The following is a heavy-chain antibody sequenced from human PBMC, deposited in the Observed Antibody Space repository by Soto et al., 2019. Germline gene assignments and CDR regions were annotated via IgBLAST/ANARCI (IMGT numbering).Heavy chain of an antibody. J-gene: IGHJ6*02. CDR1: GFTFSSYA. CDR2: ISYDGSNK. CDR3: ARDIAALAARGMHYYYYGMDV. V-gene: IGHV3-30-3*01. D-gene: IGHD6-6*01. Sequence: GGSLRLSCAASGFTFSSYAMHWVRQAPGKGLEWVAVISYDGSNKYYADSVKGRFTISRDNSKNTLYLQMNSLRAEDTAVYYCARDIAALAARGMHYYYYGMDVWGQGTTVTVSS.